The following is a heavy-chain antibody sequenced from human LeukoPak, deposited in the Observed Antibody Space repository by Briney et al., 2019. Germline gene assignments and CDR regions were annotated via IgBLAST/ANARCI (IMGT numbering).Heavy chain of an antibody. Sequence: PGGSLRLSCAASGFTFSSYWMRWVRQAPGKGLVWVSRINSDGSSTSYADSVKGRFTISRDNAKNTLYLQMNSLRAEDTAVYYCARGRRITIFGHDAFDIWGQGTMVTVSS. CDR1: GFTFSSYW. J-gene: IGHJ3*02. D-gene: IGHD3-3*01. CDR2: INSDGSST. V-gene: IGHV3-74*01. CDR3: ARGRRITIFGHDAFDI.